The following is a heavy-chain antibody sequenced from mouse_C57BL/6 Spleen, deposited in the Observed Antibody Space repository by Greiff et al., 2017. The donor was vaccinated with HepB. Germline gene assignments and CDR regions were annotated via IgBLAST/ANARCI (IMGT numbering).Heavy chain of an antibody. CDR1: GFTFTDYY. Sequence: EVQLVESGGGLVQPGGSLSLSCVASGFTFTDYYMSWVRQPPGKALEWLGFIRNKANGYTTEYSASVKGRFTISRDNSQSILYLQMNALRAEDSATYYCARYDDYDAWFAYWGQGTLVTVSA. CDR2: IRNKANGYTT. CDR3: ARYDDYDAWFAY. D-gene: IGHD2-4*01. J-gene: IGHJ3*01. V-gene: IGHV7-3*01.